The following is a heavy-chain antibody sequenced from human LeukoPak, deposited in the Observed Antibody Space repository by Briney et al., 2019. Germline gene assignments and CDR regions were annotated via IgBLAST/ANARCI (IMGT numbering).Heavy chain of an antibody. D-gene: IGHD1-26*01. CDR2: IIPILGIA. CDR1: GGTFSSYA. CDR3: ARSGSYQKPIDY. Sequence: SVKVSCKASGGTFSSYAISWVRQAPGQGLEWMGRIIPILGIANYAQKFQGRVTITADKSTSTAYMELSSLRSGDTAVYYCARSGSYQKPIDYWGQGTLVTVSS. V-gene: IGHV1-69*04. J-gene: IGHJ4*02.